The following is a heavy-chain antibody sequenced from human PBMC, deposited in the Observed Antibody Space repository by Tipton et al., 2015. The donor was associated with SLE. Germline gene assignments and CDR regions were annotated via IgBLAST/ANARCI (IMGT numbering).Heavy chain of an antibody. J-gene: IGHJ5*02. V-gene: IGHV4-4*08. CDR3: AREVGRGVEYKWFDP. D-gene: IGHD6-6*01. CDR1: GVSMGNYY. CDR2: IYDNGST. Sequence: TLSLTCTVSGVSMGNYYWTWIRQPPGRGLEWIAYIYDNGSTQYSPSLKSRVTVSVDTSKNQFSLNVKSLTAADTAVYFCAREVGRGVEYKWFDPWGQGMLVTVSS.